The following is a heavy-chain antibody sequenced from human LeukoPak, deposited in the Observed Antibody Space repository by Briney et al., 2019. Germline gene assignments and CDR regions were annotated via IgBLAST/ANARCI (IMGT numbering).Heavy chain of an antibody. CDR1: GYTFTSYG. CDR3: ARHYYDYLWGSYRPGDYFDS. J-gene: IGHJ4*02. D-gene: IGHD3-16*02. CDR2: ISAYNDNT. Sequence: ASVKVSCKASGYTFTSYGISWVRHAPGQGLEWMGWISAYNDNTNYAQRVQGRVTLTTDTSTRTAYMELRSLSSDDTAVYYCARHYYDYLWGSYRPGDYFDSWGQGTLVTVSS. V-gene: IGHV1-18*01.